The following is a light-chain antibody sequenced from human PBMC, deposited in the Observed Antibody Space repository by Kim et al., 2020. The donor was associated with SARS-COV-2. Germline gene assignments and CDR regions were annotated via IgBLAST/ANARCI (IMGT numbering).Light chain of an antibody. J-gene: IGLJ2*01. CDR2: YDS. CDR3: QVWDSSSDHVV. V-gene: IGLV3-21*04. CDR1: NIGSKS. Sequence: APGKTARITCGGNNIGSKSVHGYQQKPGQAPVLVIYYDSDWPSGIPERFSGSNSGNTATLTISRVEAGDEADYYCQVWDSSSDHVVFGGGTQLTVL.